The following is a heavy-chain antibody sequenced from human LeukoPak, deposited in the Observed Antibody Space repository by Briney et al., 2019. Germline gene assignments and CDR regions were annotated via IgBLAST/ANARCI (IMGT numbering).Heavy chain of an antibody. D-gene: IGHD3-16*02. J-gene: IGHJ5*02. V-gene: IGHV1-46*01. CDR2: INPSGGST. Sequence: ASVKVSCKASGYTFTSYYMHWVRQVPGQGLEWMGIINPSGGSTSYAQKFQGRVTMTRDMSTTTDYMELSSLRSEDTAVYYCARDNSVGDIAWWFDPWGQGTLVTVSS. CDR1: GYTFTSYY. CDR3: ARDNSVGDIAWWFDP.